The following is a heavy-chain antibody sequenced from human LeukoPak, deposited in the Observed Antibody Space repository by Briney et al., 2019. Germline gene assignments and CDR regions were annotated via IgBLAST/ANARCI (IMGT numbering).Heavy chain of an antibody. CDR3: ARDPVGGSTIFDY. V-gene: IGHV6-1*01. CDR1: GDIVSSNSAA. CDR2: TYYRSKWYY. J-gene: IGHJ4*02. D-gene: IGHD3-16*01. Sequence: SQTLSLTCAISGDIVSSNSAAWNWIRQSPSRGLEWLVRTYYRSKWYYDYAVAVKSRISINPDTSKNQFSLQLSSVTPEDTAVYYCARDPVGGSTIFDYWGQGTLVTVSS.